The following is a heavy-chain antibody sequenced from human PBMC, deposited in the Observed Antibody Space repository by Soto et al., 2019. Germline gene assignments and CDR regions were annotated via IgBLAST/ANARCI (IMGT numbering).Heavy chain of an antibody. V-gene: IGHV4-59*01. CDR1: GGSISSYY. Sequence: PSETLSLTCTVSGGSISSYYWSWIRQPPGKGLEWIGYIYYSGSTNYNPSLKSRVTISVDTSKNQFSLKLSSVTAADTAVYYCARGYGSGSYYYYYYMDVWGKGTTVTVSS. J-gene: IGHJ6*03. CDR2: IYYSGST. CDR3: ARGYGSGSYYYYYYMDV. D-gene: IGHD3-10*01.